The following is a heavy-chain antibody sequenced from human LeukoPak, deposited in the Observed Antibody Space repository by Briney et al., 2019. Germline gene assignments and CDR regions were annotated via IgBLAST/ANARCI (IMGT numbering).Heavy chain of an antibody. CDR1: VGSFSGYY. J-gene: IGHJ4*02. CDR2: INHSGST. V-gene: IGHV4-34*09. D-gene: IGHD3-10*01. Sequence: SETLSLTCAVYVGSFSGYYWSWIRQPPGKGLEWIGEINHSGSTNYNPSLKSRVTISVDTSKNQFSLKLSSVTAADTAVYYCARGGYYGSGSNYDYWGQGTLVTVSS. CDR3: ARGGYYGSGSNYDY.